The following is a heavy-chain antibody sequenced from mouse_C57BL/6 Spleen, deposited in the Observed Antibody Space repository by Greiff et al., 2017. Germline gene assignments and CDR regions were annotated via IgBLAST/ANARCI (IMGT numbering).Heavy chain of an antibody. V-gene: IGHV5-6*01. Sequence: EVQLVESGGDLVKPGGSLKLSCAASGFTFSSYGMSWVRQTPDKRLEWVATISSGGSYTYYPASVKGRFTIPRDNAKNTLYLQMSSLKSEDTAMYYCARTPYYGSTDWFAYWGQGTLVTVSA. CDR3: ARTPYYGSTDWFAY. J-gene: IGHJ3*01. CDR2: ISSGGSYT. CDR1: GFTFSSYG. D-gene: IGHD1-1*01.